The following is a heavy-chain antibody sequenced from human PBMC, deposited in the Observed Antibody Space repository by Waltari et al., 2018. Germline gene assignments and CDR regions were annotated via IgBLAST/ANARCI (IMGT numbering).Heavy chain of an antibody. D-gene: IGHD6-6*01. CDR3: VRSSSDAFDI. Sequence: QVQLQESGPGLVKPSETLSLTCTVSGYSISSGYYWGWIRQPPGKGLEWIGSIYHSGSTYDNPSLKSRVTISVDTSKNQFSLKLSSVTAADTAVYYCVRSSSDAFDIWGQGTMVTVSS. V-gene: IGHV4-38-2*02. CDR1: GYSISSGYY. J-gene: IGHJ3*02. CDR2: IYHSGST.